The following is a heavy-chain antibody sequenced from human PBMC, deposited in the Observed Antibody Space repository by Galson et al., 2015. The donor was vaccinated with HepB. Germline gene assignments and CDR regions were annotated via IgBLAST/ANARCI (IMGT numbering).Heavy chain of an antibody. CDR2: IYNSGST. CDR3: ARGTDRCSQGICDNKADKWFDP. D-gene: IGHD2-8*01. CDR1: SGSISSFY. J-gene: IGHJ5*02. Sequence: SETLSLTCTVSSGSISSFYWNWIRQPPGKGLEWIGYIYNSGSTNYNPSLKSRVTMSIDTSKNHFSLKPSSVTAADTAVYYWARGTDRCSQGICDNKADKWFDPWGQGTLVTVSS. V-gene: IGHV4-59*01.